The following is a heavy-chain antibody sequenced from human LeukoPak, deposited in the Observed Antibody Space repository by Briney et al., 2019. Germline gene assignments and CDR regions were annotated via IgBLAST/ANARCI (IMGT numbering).Heavy chain of an antibody. D-gene: IGHD3-22*01. V-gene: IGHV1-8*01. J-gene: IGHJ5*02. CDR1: GYTFTSYD. CDR3: ARGRKAWIVGGSWFDP. CDR2: MNPNSGNT. Sequence: ASVKVSCKASGYTFTSYDINWVRQATGQGLERMGWMNPNSGNTGYAQKFQGRVTMTRNTSISTAYMELSSLRSEDTAVYYCARGRKAWIVGGSWFDPWGQGTLVTVSS.